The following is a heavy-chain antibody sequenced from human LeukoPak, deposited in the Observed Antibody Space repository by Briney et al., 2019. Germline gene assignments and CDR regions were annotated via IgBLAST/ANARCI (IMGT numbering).Heavy chain of an antibody. CDR3: AKVGRSGWSSGGGDF. CDR2: ISASGGSA. Sequence: GGSLRLSCAASGFTFSSYAMSWVRQAPGKGLEWVSTISASGGSADYADSVKGRFPIARDNSNNTLYLQMNSLRAEDTAVYYCAKVGRSGWSSGGGDFWGQGTLVTVSS. J-gene: IGHJ4*02. D-gene: IGHD6-19*01. V-gene: IGHV3-23*01. CDR1: GFTFSSYA.